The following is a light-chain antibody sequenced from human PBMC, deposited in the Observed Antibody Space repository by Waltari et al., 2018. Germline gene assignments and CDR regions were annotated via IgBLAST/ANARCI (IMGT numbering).Light chain of an antibody. CDR1: SGHSNYV. J-gene: IGLJ3*02. CDR2: VKSDGSH. Sequence: QLVLTQSPSASASLGASVNLTCSLSSGHSNYVIAWHQQPPEKGPRSLMKVKSDGSHSKGDGIPDRFSGSSSGAERHLTISSLQSEDEADYYCHTWGTGGDWVFGGGTKLTVL. CDR3: HTWGTGGDWV. V-gene: IGLV4-69*02.